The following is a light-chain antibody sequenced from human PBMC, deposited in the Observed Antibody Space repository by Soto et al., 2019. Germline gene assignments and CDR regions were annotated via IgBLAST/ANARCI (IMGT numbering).Light chain of an antibody. V-gene: IGLV2-14*01. J-gene: IGLJ3*02. CDR2: EVY. Sequence: QSALTQPASVSGSPGQSITISCTGTNSDVGGYNYVSWYQLHPGKAPKLVIFEVYNRPSGVSHRFSGSKSGNTASLTISGLQTEDEADYYCSSYTSSATVFGGGTQLTVL. CDR1: NSDVGGYNY. CDR3: SSYTSSATV.